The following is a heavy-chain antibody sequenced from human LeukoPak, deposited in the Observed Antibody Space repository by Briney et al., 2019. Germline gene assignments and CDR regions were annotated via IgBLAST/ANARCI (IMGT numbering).Heavy chain of an antibody. CDR3: AKDGPKGVSGSSPLDY. Sequence: GGSLRLSCATSGFSFSSYAMSWVRQAPGKGLEWVANIKEDGSAKYYVDSVKGRFTISRDNSKNTLYLQMNSLRAEDTAVYYCAKDGPKGVSGSSPLDYWGQGTLVTVSS. D-gene: IGHD3-10*01. J-gene: IGHJ4*02. V-gene: IGHV3-7*03. CDR2: IKEDGSAK. CDR1: GFSFSSYA.